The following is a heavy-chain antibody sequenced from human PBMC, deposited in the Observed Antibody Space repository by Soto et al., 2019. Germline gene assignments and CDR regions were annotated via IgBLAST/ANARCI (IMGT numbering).Heavy chain of an antibody. CDR2: ISGSGGST. J-gene: IGHJ4*02. Sequence: GGSLRLSCAASGFTFSSYAMSWVRQAPGKGLEWVSAISGSGGSTYYADSVKGRFTISRDNSKNSLYLQMNSLRAEDTAVYYCARKLGYCSSTSCYGYWGQGTLVTVSS. D-gene: IGHD2-2*01. V-gene: IGHV3-23*01. CDR3: ARKLGYCSSTSCYGY. CDR1: GFTFSSYA.